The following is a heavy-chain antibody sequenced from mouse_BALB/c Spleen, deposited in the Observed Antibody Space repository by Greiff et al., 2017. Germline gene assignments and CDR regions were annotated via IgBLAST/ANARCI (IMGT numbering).Heavy chain of an antibody. Sequence: VQVEESGPGLVAPSQSLSLTCTVSGFSLTSYGVHWVRQPPGKGLEWLGVIWAGGSTNYNSALMSRLSISKDNSKSQVFLKMNSLQTDDTAMYYCARALSTMITTVFAYWGQGTLVTVSA. V-gene: IGHV2-9*02. J-gene: IGHJ3*01. CDR3: ARALSTMITTVFAY. CDR2: IWAGGST. CDR1: GFSLTSYG. D-gene: IGHD2-4*01.